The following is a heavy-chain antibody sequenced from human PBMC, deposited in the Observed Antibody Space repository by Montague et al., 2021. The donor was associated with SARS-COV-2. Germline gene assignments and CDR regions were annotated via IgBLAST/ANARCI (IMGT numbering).Heavy chain of an antibody. CDR3: ARDGYNAHQNYWYFDL. CDR2: IYYSGST. V-gene: IGHV4-59*12. J-gene: IGHJ2*01. Sequence: ETLSLTCTVSGGSISTYYWSWIRQPPGKGLEWIGYIYYSGSTNYXPSLKSRVTISVDTSKNQFSLKLSSVTAADTAVYYCARDGYNAHQNYWYFDLWGRGPLVTVSS. CDR1: GGSISTYY. D-gene: IGHD5-24*01.